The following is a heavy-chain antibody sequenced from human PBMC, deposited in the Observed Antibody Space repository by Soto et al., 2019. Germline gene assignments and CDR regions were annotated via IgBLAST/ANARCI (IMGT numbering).Heavy chain of an antibody. CDR1: GYTFTSYA. D-gene: IGHD2-2*01. Sequence: QVQLVQSGSELKKPGASVKVSCKASGYTFTSYAMNWVRQAPGQGLEWMGWINTNTGNPTYAQGFTRRFVFSLDTSVSTAYLQICSLKAEDTAVYYCARDLLGLPAAMAWFDPWGQGTLVTVSS. V-gene: IGHV7-4-1*01. J-gene: IGHJ5*02. CDR2: INTNTGNP. CDR3: ARDLLGLPAAMAWFDP.